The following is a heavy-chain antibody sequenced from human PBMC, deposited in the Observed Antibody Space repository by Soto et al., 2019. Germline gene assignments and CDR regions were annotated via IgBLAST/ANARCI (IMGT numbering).Heavy chain of an antibody. D-gene: IGHD6-6*01. CDR1: GGSISSYY. V-gene: IGHV4-59*08. CDR2: IYYSEST. CDR3: ARHLSASSSNDY. Sequence: SETLSLTCTVSGGSISSYYWSWIRQPPGKGLEWIGYIYYSESTNYNPSLKSRVTISVDTSKNQFSLKLSSVTAADTAVYYCARHLSASSSNDYWGQGTLVTVSS. J-gene: IGHJ4*02.